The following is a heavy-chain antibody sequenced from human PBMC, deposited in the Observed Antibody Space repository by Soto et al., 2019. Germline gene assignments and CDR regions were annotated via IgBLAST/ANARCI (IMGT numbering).Heavy chain of an antibody. V-gene: IGHV4-30-2*01. Sequence: SETLSLTCAVSGGSISSGGYSWSWIRQPPGKGLEWIGYIYHSGSTYYNPSLKSRVTISVDRSKNQFSLKLSSVTAADTAVYYCARAYEAFDIWGQGTMVTV. CDR3: ARAYEAFDI. CDR2: IYHSGST. D-gene: IGHD5-12*01. J-gene: IGHJ3*02. CDR1: GGSISSGGYS.